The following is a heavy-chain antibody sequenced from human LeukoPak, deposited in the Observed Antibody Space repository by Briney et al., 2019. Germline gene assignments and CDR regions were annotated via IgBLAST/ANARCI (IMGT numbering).Heavy chain of an antibody. CDR1: GFTFSSSW. J-gene: IGHJ4*02. CDR2: IYSGGST. Sequence: GGSLRLSCAATGFTFSSSWMNWVRQAPGKGLEWVSVIYSGGSTYYADSVKGRFTISRDNSKNTLYLQMNSLRAEDTAVYYCARAPSGWYLGYDYWGQGTLVTVSS. CDR3: ARAPSGWYLGYDY. V-gene: IGHV3-66*01. D-gene: IGHD6-19*01.